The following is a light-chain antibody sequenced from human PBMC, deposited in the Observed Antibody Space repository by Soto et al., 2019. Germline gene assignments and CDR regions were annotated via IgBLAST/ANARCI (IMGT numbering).Light chain of an antibody. J-gene: IGKJ1*01. V-gene: IGKV3-20*01. CDR2: GAS. Sequence: EFVLTQSPGTLSLSPGERATLSCRASQSVSSISLAWYQQKPGQAPRLLMYGASSRATGIPDRFSGSGSGTDFTLTISRLEPEDSAVYYCQQYGSSSWTFGQGTKVEIK. CDR3: QQYGSSSWT. CDR1: QSVSSIS.